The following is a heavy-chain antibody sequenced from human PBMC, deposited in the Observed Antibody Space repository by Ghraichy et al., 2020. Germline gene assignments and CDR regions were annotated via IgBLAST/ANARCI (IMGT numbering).Heavy chain of an antibody. D-gene: IGHD3-3*01. J-gene: IGHJ6*02. CDR3: ARDGRVTIFGVVIKTYYYGMDV. V-gene: IGHV1-2*04. Sequence: ASVKVSCKASGYTFTGYYMHWVRQAPGQGLEWMGWINPNSGGTNYAQKFQGWVTMTRDTSISTAYMELSRLRSDDTAVYYCARDGRVTIFGVVIKTYYYGMDVWGQGTTVTVSS. CDR2: INPNSGGT. CDR1: GYTFTGYY.